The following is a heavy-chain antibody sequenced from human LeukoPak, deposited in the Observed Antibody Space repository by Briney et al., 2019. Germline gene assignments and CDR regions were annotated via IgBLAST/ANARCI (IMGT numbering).Heavy chain of an antibody. CDR2: ISGSGTST. J-gene: IGHJ6*02. D-gene: IGHD3-9*01. CDR1: GLTFSTYA. Sequence: PGGSLRLSCAASGLTFSTYAMSWVRQAPGKGLEWVSVISGSGTSTYYADSVKGRFTISRDNSKNTLYLQMNSLRAEDTAVYYCAREMEEILTGPPGYGMDVWGQGTTVTVSS. V-gene: IGHV3-23*01. CDR3: AREMEEILTGPPGYGMDV.